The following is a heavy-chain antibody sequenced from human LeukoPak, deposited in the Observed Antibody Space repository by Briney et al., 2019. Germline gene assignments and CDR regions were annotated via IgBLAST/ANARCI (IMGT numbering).Heavy chain of an antibody. J-gene: IGHJ4*02. CDR1: GYTLTELS. CDR2: FDPEDGET. D-gene: IGHD5-18*01. CDR3: ARSEIYSFNRHRLDY. V-gene: IGHV1-24*01. Sequence: GASVKVSCKVSGYTLTELSMHWVRQAPGKGLEWMGGFDPEDGETIYAQKFQGRVTMTEDTSTDTAYMELSSLRSEDTAVYYCARSEIYSFNRHRLDYWGQGTLVTVSS.